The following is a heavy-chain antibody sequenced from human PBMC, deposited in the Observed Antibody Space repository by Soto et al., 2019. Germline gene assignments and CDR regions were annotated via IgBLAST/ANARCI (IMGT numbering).Heavy chain of an antibody. CDR2: VSFGGSA. J-gene: IGHJ4*02. V-gene: IGHV4-39*01. CDR1: GGSISTRSYF. D-gene: IGHD2-2*01. CDR3: ATRPKHASIDY. Sequence: QLQLQESGPGLVKPSETLSLTCTVSGGSISTRSYFWDWIRQPPGKGLEWIGSVSFGGSAYYNPSLKGRVTISVDTSKDLFSLKVSSVTAADTAVYYCATRPKHASIDYWGQGTLVTVSS.